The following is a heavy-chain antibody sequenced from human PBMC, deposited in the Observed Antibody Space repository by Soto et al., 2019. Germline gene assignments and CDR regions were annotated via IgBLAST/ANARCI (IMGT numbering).Heavy chain of an antibody. V-gene: IGHV1-69*15. CDR3: AKDGGKAGYFGNWFDP. CDR1: GGTFSNYA. CDR2: IIPIFGSA. J-gene: IGHJ5*02. D-gene: IGHD5-12*01. Sequence: QVQLVQSGAEVKKPGSSVKVSCKASGGTFSNYAITWVRQAPGQGLEWLGRIIPIFGSANYAQKFQGRVTITADESTTTADMELSSLRSDDTAVYYCAKDGGKAGYFGNWFDPWGQGTLVTVSS.